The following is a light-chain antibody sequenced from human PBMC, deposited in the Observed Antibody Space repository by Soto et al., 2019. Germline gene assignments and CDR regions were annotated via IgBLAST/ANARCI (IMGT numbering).Light chain of an antibody. CDR1: QSISSY. V-gene: IGKV1-39*01. J-gene: IGKJ2*01. CDR2: AAS. Sequence: DIQMTQSPSSLSASVGDRVTITCRASQSISSYLNWYQHKPGKAPRLLIYAASSLQSGVQSRFSRSGSGTDFTLTISSLQPEDSAAYYCQQSYSTPVDFGQGTKLEIK. CDR3: QQSYSTPVD.